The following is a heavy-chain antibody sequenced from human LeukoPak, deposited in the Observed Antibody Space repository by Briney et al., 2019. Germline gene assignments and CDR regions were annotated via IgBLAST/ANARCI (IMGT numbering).Heavy chain of an antibody. J-gene: IGHJ4*02. Sequence: SETLSLTCTVSGGSISSSSYYWGWIRQPPGKGLEWIGSTYYSGSTYYNPSLKSRVTISVDTSKNQFSLKLSSVTAADTAVYYCARLNSSGWYRYWGQGTLVTVSS. CDR1: GGSISSSSYY. V-gene: IGHV4-39*01. CDR3: ARLNSSGWYRY. D-gene: IGHD6-19*01. CDR2: TYYSGST.